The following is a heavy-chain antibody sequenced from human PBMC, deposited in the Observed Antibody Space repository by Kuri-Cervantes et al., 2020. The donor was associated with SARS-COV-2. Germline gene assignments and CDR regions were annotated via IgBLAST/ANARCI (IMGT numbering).Heavy chain of an antibody. Sequence: GESLKISCAASGFTFSSYAMSWVRQAPGKGLEWVSAISGSVGSTYYADSVKGRFTISRDNSKNTLYLQMNSLRAEDTAVYYCAKDLGRPNWFDPWCQGTPVTVSS. CDR2: ISGSVGST. CDR3: AKDLGRPNWFDP. J-gene: IGHJ5*02. CDR1: GFTFSSYA. V-gene: IGHV3-23*01.